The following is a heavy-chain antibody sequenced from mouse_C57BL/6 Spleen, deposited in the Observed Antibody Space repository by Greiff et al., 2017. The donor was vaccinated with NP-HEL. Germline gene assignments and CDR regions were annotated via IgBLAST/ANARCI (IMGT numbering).Heavy chain of an antibody. V-gene: IGHV1-82*01. J-gene: IGHJ3*01. CDR3: ARWELRRGVAY. CDR1: GYAFSSSW. D-gene: IGHD2-4*01. CDR2: IYPGDGDT. Sequence: QVQLKQSGPELVKPGASVKISCKASGYAFSSSWMNWVKQRPGKGLEWIGRIYPGDGDTNYNGKFTGKATLTADKSSSTAYMKLSSLTSEDSAVYFCARWELRRGVAYWGQWTLFTVSA.